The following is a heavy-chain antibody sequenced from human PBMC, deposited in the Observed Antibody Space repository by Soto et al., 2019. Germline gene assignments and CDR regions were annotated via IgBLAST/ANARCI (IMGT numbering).Heavy chain of an antibody. CDR2: IIPMFDTP. CDR1: GGAFSSDS. Sequence: SVKASCKASGGAFSSDSFSWVRQAPGQGLEWMGGIIPMFDTPIYAQKFQGRVTITRDTSASTAYMELSSLRSEDTAVYYSARGLGGYTSFYYWGQGTLVTVYS. V-gene: IGHV1-69*05. J-gene: IGHJ4*02. D-gene: IGHD5-12*01. CDR3: ARGLGGYTSFYY.